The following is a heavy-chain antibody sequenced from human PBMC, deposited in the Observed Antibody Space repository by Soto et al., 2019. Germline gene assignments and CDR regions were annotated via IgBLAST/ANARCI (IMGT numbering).Heavy chain of an antibody. CDR3: ARGPYYYDSSGYYQATFLGPVGGDY. Sequence: PGESLKISCKGSGYSFTSYWIGWVRQMPGKGLEWMGIIYPGDSDTRYSPSFQGQVTISADKSISTAYLQWSSLKASDTAMYYCARGPYYYDSSGYYQATFLGPVGGDYWGQGTLVTVSS. CDR1: GYSFTSYW. D-gene: IGHD3-22*01. J-gene: IGHJ4*02. V-gene: IGHV5-51*01. CDR2: IYPGDSDT.